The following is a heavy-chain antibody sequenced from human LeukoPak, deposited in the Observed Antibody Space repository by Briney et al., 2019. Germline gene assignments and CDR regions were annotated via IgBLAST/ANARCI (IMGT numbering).Heavy chain of an antibody. Sequence: ASVKVPCKASGYTFTSYDINWVRQATGQGLEWMGWMNPNSGNTGYAQKFQGRVTMTRNTSISTAYMELSSLRSEDTAVYYCARAYSSSWYTRVYYYYGMDVWGQGTTVTVSS. D-gene: IGHD6-13*01. CDR1: GYTFTSYD. CDR2: MNPNSGNT. CDR3: ARAYSSSWYTRVYYYYGMDV. V-gene: IGHV1-8*01. J-gene: IGHJ6*02.